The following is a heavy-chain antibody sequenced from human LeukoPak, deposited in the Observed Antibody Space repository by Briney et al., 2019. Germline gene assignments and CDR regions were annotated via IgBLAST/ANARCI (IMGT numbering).Heavy chain of an antibody. V-gene: IGHV3-48*01. CDR3: ARRVPLDI. J-gene: IGHJ3*02. CDR1: GFTFTGYA. Sequence: GGSLRLSRAASGFTFTGYALSWVRQAPGKGLEWGSYTSSSSSTIYDADSVKGRFTISRHNAKNSLYLQMNSLRAEDTAVYYCARRVPLDIWGQGTMVTVSS. CDR2: TSSSSSTI. D-gene: IGHD3-10*01.